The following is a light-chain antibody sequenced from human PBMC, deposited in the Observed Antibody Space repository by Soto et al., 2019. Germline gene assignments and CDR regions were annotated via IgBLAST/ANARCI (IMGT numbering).Light chain of an antibody. CDR2: DAS. V-gene: IGKV3-11*01. CDR3: QQRSNWPPWT. J-gene: IGKJ1*01. CDR1: QSVSSY. Sequence: EIVLTHSPATLSLSPRERATLSCRASQSVSSYLAWYQQKPGQAPRLLIYDASNRATGIPARFSGSGSGTDFTLTISSLEPEDFAVYYCQQRSNWPPWTFGQGTRWIS.